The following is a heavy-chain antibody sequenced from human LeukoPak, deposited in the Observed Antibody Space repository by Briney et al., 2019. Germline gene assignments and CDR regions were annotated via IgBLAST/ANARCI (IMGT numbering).Heavy chain of an antibody. Sequence: GGSLRLSCAASGFTFSSYWMSWVRQAPGKGLEWVANIKQDGSEKYYVDSVKGRFTISRDNVKNSLYLQMNSLRAEDTAVYYCARDYQYYDFWSGYYDYYYYMDVWGKGTTVTVSS. D-gene: IGHD3-3*01. V-gene: IGHV3-7*01. CDR1: GFTFSSYW. CDR3: ARDYQYYDFWSGYYDYYYYMDV. J-gene: IGHJ6*03. CDR2: IKQDGSEK.